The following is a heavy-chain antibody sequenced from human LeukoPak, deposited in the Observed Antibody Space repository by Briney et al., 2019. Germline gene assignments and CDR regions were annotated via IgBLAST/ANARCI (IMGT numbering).Heavy chain of an antibody. CDR1: GCTVSSNY. J-gene: IGHJ6*02. CDR2: IYSGGST. CDR3: ASGYGPRDGMDV. D-gene: IGHD5-18*01. V-gene: IGHV3-66*01. Sequence: GWSLRLSCAASGCTVSSNYMSGVRQAPGKGLEWVSVIYSGGSTYYADSVKGRFTISRDNSKNTLYLQMNSLRAEDTAVYYCASGYGPRDGMDVWGQGATGTVSS.